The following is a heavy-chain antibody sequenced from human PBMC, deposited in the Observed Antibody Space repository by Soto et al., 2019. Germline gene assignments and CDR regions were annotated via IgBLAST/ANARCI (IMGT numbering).Heavy chain of an antibody. CDR1: GFTFSSYW. CDR3: ARAPPPLNWYYYDSSGYYHFDC. CDR2: IKQDGSEK. D-gene: IGHD3-22*01. Sequence: LRLSCAASGFTFSSYWMSWVRQAPGKGLEWVANIKQDGSEKYYVDSVKGRFTISRDNAKNSLYLQMNSLRAEDTAVYYCARAPPPLNWYYYDSSGYYHFDCWGQGPLVTVYS. J-gene: IGHJ4*02. V-gene: IGHV3-7*01.